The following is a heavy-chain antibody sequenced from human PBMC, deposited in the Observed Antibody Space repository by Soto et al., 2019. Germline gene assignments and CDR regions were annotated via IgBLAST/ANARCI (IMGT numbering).Heavy chain of an antibody. CDR2: IYSGGSA. CDR1: GFTVSSNY. CDR3: ARHGYSYGWYHFDY. J-gene: IGHJ4*02. V-gene: IGHV3-66*04. D-gene: IGHD5-18*01. Sequence: PGGSLRLSCAASGFTVSSNYMSWVRQAPGKGLEWVSVIYSGGSAYYADSVKGRFTISRDNSKNTLYLQMNSLRAEDTAVYYCARHGYSYGWYHFDYWGQGTLVTVSS.